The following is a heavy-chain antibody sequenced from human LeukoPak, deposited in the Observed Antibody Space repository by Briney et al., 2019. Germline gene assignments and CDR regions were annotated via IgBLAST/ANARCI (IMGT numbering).Heavy chain of an antibody. Sequence: GGSLRLSCVVSGFTFSSYAMSWVRQAPGKGLEWVSGISGSGGSTYYADSVKGRFTISRDNTKNTLYLQMNSLRAEDTTVYYCAKDRHAPGRYCSSTSCFPFDSWGQGTLVTVSS. CDR1: GFTFSSYA. CDR2: ISGSGGST. J-gene: IGHJ5*01. D-gene: IGHD2-2*01. CDR3: AKDRHAPGRYCSSTSCFPFDS. V-gene: IGHV3-23*01.